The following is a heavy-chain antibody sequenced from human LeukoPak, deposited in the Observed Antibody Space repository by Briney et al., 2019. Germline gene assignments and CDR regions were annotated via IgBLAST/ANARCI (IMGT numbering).Heavy chain of an antibody. Sequence: SQTLSLTCTVSGGSISSGSYYWSWIRQPAGKGLEWIGRIYNSGSTNYNPSLNSRVTISVDTSKNQFSLKLSSVTAADTAVYYCARTRYYYNSRSYGAPYYFDYWGQGTLVTVSS. J-gene: IGHJ4*02. CDR1: GGSISSGSYY. CDR2: IYNSGST. CDR3: ARTRYYYNSRSYGAPYYFDY. V-gene: IGHV4-61*02. D-gene: IGHD3-10*01.